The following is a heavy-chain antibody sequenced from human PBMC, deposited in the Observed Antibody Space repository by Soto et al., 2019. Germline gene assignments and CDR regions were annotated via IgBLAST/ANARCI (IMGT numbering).Heavy chain of an antibody. V-gene: IGHV2-5*02. D-gene: IGHD2-21*01. Sequence: QITLKESGPTLVKPTQTLTLTCTFSGFSLSTTGVGVGWIRQPPGKALEWLALIYWDDDKRYNPSLKSRLTITKDTSKNQVVLTMTNMDPVDTATYYCVQSRCGGDCLQSYSSHSDYGLDVWGQGTTVTVSS. J-gene: IGHJ6*02. CDR2: IYWDDDK. CDR1: GFSLSTTGVG. CDR3: VQSRCGGDCLQSYSSHSDYGLDV.